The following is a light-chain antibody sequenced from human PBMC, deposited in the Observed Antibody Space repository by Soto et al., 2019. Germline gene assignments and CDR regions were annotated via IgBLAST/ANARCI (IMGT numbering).Light chain of an antibody. CDR3: QSYDNSLRGWV. V-gene: IGLV1-40*01. CDR1: RSNIGAGYD. CDR2: GNT. Sequence: QSVLTQPPSVSGAPGQRVTISCTGSRSNIGAGYDVHWYQHLPGTTPKLLIYGNTNRPSGVPDRFSGSNSGTSASLAITGLQAEDEADYYCQSYDNSLRGWVFGGGTKLTVL. J-gene: IGLJ2*01.